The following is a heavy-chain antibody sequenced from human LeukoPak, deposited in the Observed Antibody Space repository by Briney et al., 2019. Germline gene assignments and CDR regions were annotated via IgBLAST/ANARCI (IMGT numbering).Heavy chain of an antibody. Sequence: SQTLSLTCTVSGGSISSGGYYWSWIRQPPGKGLEWIGEINHSGSTNYNPSLKSRVTISVDTSKNQFSLKLSSVTAADTAVYYCARAFTAPSTTYYYDSSGYLAPWGQGTLVTVSS. CDR3: ARAFTAPSTTYYYDSSGYLAP. CDR2: INHSGST. V-gene: IGHV4-30-2*01. CDR1: GGSISSGGYY. D-gene: IGHD3-22*01. J-gene: IGHJ5*02.